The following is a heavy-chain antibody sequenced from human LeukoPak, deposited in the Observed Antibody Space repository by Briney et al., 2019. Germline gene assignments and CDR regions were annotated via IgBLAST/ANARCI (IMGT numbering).Heavy chain of an antibody. V-gene: IGHV4-38-2*02. Sequence: PSETLSLTCTVSGYSISSGYYWGWIRQPPGKGLEWIGSIYHSGSTYYNPSLKSRVTISVDTSKNQISLKLSSVTAADTAVYYCARDWWDSSSWYSDYWGQGTLVTVSS. D-gene: IGHD6-13*01. J-gene: IGHJ4*02. CDR1: GYSISSGYY. CDR2: IYHSGST. CDR3: ARDWWDSSSWYSDY.